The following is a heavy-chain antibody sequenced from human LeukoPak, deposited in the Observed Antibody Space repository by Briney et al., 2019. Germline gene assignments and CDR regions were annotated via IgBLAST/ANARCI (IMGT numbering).Heavy chain of an antibody. CDR3: ARGGTTAVDFDY. V-gene: IGHV3-53*01. CDR2: IYSGGST. CDR1: GFTVSSNY. J-gene: IGHJ4*02. Sequence: GGSLRLSCAASGFTVSSNYMSWVRQAPGKGLEWVSVIYSGGSTYYADSVKGRFNISRDNSKNTLYLQMNNLRAEDTAVYYCARGGTTAVDFDYWGQGTLVTVSS. D-gene: IGHD1-1*01.